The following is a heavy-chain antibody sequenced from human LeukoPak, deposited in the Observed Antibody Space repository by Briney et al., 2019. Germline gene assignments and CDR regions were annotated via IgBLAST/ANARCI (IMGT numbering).Heavy chain of an antibody. CDR2: IIPIFGTA. J-gene: IGHJ6*04. V-gene: IGHV1-69*06. Sequence: EASVTVSCKASGGNFSSYAISWVRQAPGQGLEWTGGIIPIFGTANYAQKFQGRVTITADKSTSTAYMELSSLRSEDTAVYYCARGPDIVVVPVAHAGGDYYYGMDVWGKGTTVTVSS. D-gene: IGHD2-2*01. CDR3: ARGPDIVVVPVAHAGGDYYYGMDV. CDR1: GGNFSSYA.